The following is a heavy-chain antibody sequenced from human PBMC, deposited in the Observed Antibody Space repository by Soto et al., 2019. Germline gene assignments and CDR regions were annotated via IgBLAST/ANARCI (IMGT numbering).Heavy chain of an antibody. J-gene: IGHJ5*02. V-gene: IGHV4-34*01. D-gene: IGHD3-3*01. CDR2: INHSGST. CDR3: ARGRYFGPFDP. CDR1: GGSFSGYY. Sequence: LSETLSLTCAVYGGSFSGYYWSWIRQPPGKGLEWIGEINHSGSTNYNPSLKSRVTISVDTSKNQFSLKLSSVTAADTAVYYCARGRYFGPFDPWGQGTLVTVSS.